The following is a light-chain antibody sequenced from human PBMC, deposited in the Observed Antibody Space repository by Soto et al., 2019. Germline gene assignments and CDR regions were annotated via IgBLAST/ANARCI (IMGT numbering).Light chain of an antibody. Sequence: QAVVTQPASVSGSPGQSITISCTGTSSDVGGYNYVSWYQQHPGKAPKLMIYEVSNRPSGVSNRFSGSKSGNTASLTISGLQAEDEADYYCSSYTSTNTVYVFGTGTKLTVL. CDR1: SSDVGGYNY. J-gene: IGLJ1*01. V-gene: IGLV2-14*01. CDR3: SSYTSTNTVYV. CDR2: EVS.